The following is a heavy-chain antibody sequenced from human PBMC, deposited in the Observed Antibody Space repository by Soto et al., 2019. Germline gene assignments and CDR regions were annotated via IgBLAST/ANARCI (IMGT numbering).Heavy chain of an antibody. CDR1: GFTFSSYG. Sequence: GGSLRLSCAASGFTFSSYGMHWVRPAPGKGLEWVAVIWYDGSNKYYADSVKGRFTISRDNSKNTLYLQMNSLRAEDTAVYYCARDQVPYYYYYGMDVWGQGTTVTVSS. J-gene: IGHJ6*02. CDR2: IWYDGSNK. V-gene: IGHV3-33*01. D-gene: IGHD1-1*01. CDR3: ARDQVPYYYYYGMDV.